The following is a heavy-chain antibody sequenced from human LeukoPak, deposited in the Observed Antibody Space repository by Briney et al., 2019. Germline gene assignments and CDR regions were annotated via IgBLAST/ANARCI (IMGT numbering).Heavy chain of an antibody. D-gene: IGHD4-17*01. V-gene: IGHV4-39*01. CDR1: GGSITSSSYY. CDR2: VYYTGGT. Sequence: SETLSLTCSVSGGSITSSSYYWAWIRQPPEKGLEWIGSVYYTGGTNYSPSLKSRVTISVDTSKNQFSLKLSSVTAADTAVYYCASTITVTTDYWGQGTLVTVSS. J-gene: IGHJ4*02. CDR3: ASTITVTTDY.